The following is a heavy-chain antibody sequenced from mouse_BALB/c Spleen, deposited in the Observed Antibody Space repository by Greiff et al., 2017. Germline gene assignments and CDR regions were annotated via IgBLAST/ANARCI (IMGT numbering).Heavy chain of an antibody. Sequence: VQLQQSGAELVRPGTSVKVSCKASGYAFTNYLIEWVKQRPGQGLEWIGVINPGSGGTNYNEKFKGKATLTADKSSSTAYMQLSSLTSDDSAVYFCAAYYRYDTWFAYWGQGTLVTVSA. CDR1: GYAFTNYL. CDR3: AAYYRYDTWFAY. CDR2: INPGSGGT. J-gene: IGHJ3*01. V-gene: IGHV1-54*01. D-gene: IGHD2-14*01.